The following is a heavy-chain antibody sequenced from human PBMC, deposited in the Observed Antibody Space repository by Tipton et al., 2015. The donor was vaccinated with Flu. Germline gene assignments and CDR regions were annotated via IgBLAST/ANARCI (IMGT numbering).Heavy chain of an antibody. J-gene: IGHJ5*02. Sequence: TLSLTCSISGDTASSFYWSWIRQPPGKGLEWIGTIYHSGTTYYNPSLKSRLTISVDTSKNQFSLRLSSVTAADTAVYHCARHTGDSVRGVIDPWGQGILVTVSS. CDR1: GDTASSFY. CDR2: IYHSGTT. CDR3: ARHTGDSVRGVIDP. D-gene: IGHD3-10*02. V-gene: IGHV4-59*08.